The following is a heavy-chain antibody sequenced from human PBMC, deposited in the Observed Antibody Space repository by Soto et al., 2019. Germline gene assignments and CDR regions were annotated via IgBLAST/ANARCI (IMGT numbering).Heavy chain of an antibody. Sequence: GGSLRLSCAASGFTFSSYAMSRVRQAPGKGLERVSAISGSGGSTYYADSVKGRFTISRDNSKNTLYLQMNSLRAEDTAVYYCAKDRTYCGGDCYSRGDAFDIWGQGTMVTVSS. J-gene: IGHJ3*02. CDR3: AKDRTYCGGDCYSRGDAFDI. V-gene: IGHV3-23*01. CDR2: ISGSGGST. CDR1: GFTFSSYA. D-gene: IGHD2-21*01.